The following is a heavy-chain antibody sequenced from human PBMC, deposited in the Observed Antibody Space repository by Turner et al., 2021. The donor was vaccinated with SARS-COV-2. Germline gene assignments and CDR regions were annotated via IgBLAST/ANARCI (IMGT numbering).Heavy chain of an antibody. CDR3: ARQSEWELLGVLDAFDI. CDR2: IYYGGST. J-gene: IGHJ3*02. CDR1: GGFISSSTYY. Sequence: QPQLQESGLGLVKLSATLSLTCSVSGGFISSSTYYWGWIRQHPGKGLEWIGSIYYGGSTYYNATLKSRVTISGDTSKNQFSLKLSSVTAADTAVYYCARQSEWELLGVLDAFDIWGQGTMVTVSS. D-gene: IGHD1-26*01. V-gene: IGHV4-39*01.